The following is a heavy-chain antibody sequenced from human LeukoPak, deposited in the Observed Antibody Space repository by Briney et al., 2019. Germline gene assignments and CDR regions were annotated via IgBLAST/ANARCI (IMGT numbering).Heavy chain of an antibody. CDR2: FDPEDGET. Sequence: VAPVKVSCKVSGYTLTELSMHRVRQAPGKGLEWMGGFDPEDGETIYAQKFQGRVTMTEDTSTDTAYMELSSLRSEDTAVYYCATRTPYGSGSYAVDYWGQGTLVTVSS. CDR3: ATRTPYGSGSYAVDY. D-gene: IGHD3-10*01. V-gene: IGHV1-24*01. CDR1: GYTLTELS. J-gene: IGHJ4*02.